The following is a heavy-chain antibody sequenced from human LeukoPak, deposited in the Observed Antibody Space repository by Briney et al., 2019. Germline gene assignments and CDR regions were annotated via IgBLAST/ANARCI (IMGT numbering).Heavy chain of an antibody. CDR3: ARAGYSYGLHFDY. D-gene: IGHD5-18*01. CDR1: GGSISSYY. Sequence: SETLSLTCTVSGGSISSYYWSWIRQPPGKGLEWIGYIYYSGSTNYNPSLKSRVTISVDTSKDQFSLKLSSVTAADTAVYYCARAGYSYGLHFDYWGQGTLVTVSS. J-gene: IGHJ4*02. V-gene: IGHV4-59*01. CDR2: IYYSGST.